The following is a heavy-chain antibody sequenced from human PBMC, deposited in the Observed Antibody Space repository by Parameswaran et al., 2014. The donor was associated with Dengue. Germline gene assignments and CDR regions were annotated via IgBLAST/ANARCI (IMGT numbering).Heavy chain of an antibody. CDR2: IYWNDDK. D-gene: IGHD1-26*01. V-gene: IGHV2-5*01. CDR3: AHTGGYFDY. J-gene: IGHJ4*02. Sequence: VRQAPGKALEWLALIYWNDDKRYSPSLKSRLTITKDTSKNQVVLTMTNMDPVDTATYYCAHTGGYFDYWGQGTLVTVSS.